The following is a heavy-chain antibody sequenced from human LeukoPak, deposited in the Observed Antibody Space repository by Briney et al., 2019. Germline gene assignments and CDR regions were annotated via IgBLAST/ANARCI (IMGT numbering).Heavy chain of an antibody. J-gene: IGHJ5*02. CDR3: ARDPGGGGAKGHNWFDP. CDR2: IKSDGSST. D-gene: IGHD2-21*01. V-gene: IGHV3-74*01. CDR1: GFTFSSYW. Sequence: GGSLRLSCAAPGFTFSSYWMHWVRQAPGKGLVWVSRIKSDGSSTSYADSVKGRFTISRDSAKNTLYLQMNSLRAEDTAVYYCARDPGGGGAKGHNWFDPWGQGTLVTVSS.